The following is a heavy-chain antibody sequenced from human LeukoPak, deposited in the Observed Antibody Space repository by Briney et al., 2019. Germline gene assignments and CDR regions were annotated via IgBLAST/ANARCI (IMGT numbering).Heavy chain of an antibody. D-gene: IGHD1-20*01. CDR1: GFTFSSYA. CDR3: AKGLTGTSGPHYYMDV. CDR2: ISGSGGST. Sequence: SGGSLRLSCAASGFTFSSYAMSWVRQAPGKGLEWVSAISGSGGSTYYADSVKGRFTISRDNSKNTLYLQMNSLRAEDTAVYYCAKGLTGTSGPHYYMDVWGKGTTVTVSS. V-gene: IGHV3-23*01. J-gene: IGHJ6*03.